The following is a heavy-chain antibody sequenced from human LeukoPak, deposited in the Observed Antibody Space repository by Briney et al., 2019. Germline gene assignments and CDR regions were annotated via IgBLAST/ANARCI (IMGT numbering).Heavy chain of an antibody. J-gene: IGHJ4*02. CDR1: GFTFSSYW. Sequence: GSLRLSCEDSGFTFSSYWMNWVRQAPAKGLEWVASIKEDGSEKYYVDSVKGRFTISRDNAKNSLYLQMNSLRAEDTALYYCARVRSGGSCYRSFDYWGQGTLVTVSS. CDR3: ARVRSGGSCYRSFDY. V-gene: IGHV3-7*03. D-gene: IGHD2-15*01. CDR2: IKEDGSEK.